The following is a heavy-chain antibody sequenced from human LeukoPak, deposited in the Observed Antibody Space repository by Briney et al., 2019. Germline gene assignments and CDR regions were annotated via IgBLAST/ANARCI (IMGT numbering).Heavy chain of an antibody. CDR1: GGSFSGYY. D-gene: IGHD3-3*01. V-gene: IGHV4-34*01. CDR3: ARDLNYDFWSGYFIWPGGRVDP. CDR2: INHSGST. J-gene: IGHJ5*02. Sequence: SETLSLTCAVYGGSFSGYYWSWIRQPPGKGLEWIGEINHSGSTNYNPSLKSRVTISVDTSKNQFSLKLSSVTAADTAVYYCARDLNYDFWSGYFIWPGGRVDPWGQGTLVTVSS.